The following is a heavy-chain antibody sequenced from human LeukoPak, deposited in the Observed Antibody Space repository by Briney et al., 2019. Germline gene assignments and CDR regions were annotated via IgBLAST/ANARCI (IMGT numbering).Heavy chain of an antibody. D-gene: IGHD5-24*01. CDR1: GFTVSSNY. V-gene: IGHV3-66*01. Sequence: GGSLRLSCAASGFTVSSNYMSWVRQAPGKGLEWVSVIYTGGSTYCADSVKGRFTISRDNSKNTLDLQMNSLRAEDTAVYYCAREWDGYKFDYWGQGTLVTVSS. CDR2: IYTGGST. J-gene: IGHJ4*02. CDR3: AREWDGYKFDY.